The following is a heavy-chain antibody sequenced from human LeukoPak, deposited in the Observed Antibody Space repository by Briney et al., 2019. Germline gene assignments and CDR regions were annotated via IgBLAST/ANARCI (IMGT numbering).Heavy chain of an antibody. V-gene: IGHV1-18*04. CDR2: ISPNSDDT. J-gene: IGHJ5*02. Sequence: ASVKVSCKASGYTFTDYHTHWVRQAPGQGLEWLGWISPNSDDTNYAQKLQGRVSMTTDTSTSIAYMELRTLRSDDTAVYYCARTTDTGWFDPWGQGTLVTVSS. CDR3: ARTTDTGWFDP. D-gene: IGHD1-14*01. CDR1: GYTFTDYH.